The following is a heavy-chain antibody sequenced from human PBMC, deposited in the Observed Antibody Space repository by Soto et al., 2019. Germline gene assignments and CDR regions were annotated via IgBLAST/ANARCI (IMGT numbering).Heavy chain of an antibody. CDR2: IYHSGST. CDR1: GGSISSSNW. J-gene: IGHJ6*02. D-gene: IGHD1-20*01. Sequence: QVQLQESGPGLVKPSGTLSLTCAVSGGSISSSNWWSCVRQPPGKGLEWIGEIYHSGSTNYNPSLKSRVTISLDKSKNQFSLKLSSVTAADTAVYYCARDGSPGITGESYYYYYGMDVWGQGTTVTVSS. CDR3: ARDGSPGITGESYYYYYGMDV. V-gene: IGHV4-4*02.